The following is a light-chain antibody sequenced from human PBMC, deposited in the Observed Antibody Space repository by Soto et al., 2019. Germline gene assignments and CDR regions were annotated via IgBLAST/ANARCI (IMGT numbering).Light chain of an antibody. CDR1: GSDVGGYNY. CDR3: SSYTTTTTLGL. V-gene: IGLV2-14*01. Sequence: QSVLTQPASVSGSPGQSITISCTGTGSDVGGYNYVSWYQQYPGKAPKLIIYEVSNRPSGVSNRFSGSKSGNTASLTISGLQAEDEADYYCSSYTTTTTLGLFGSGTKVTVL. CDR2: EVS. J-gene: IGLJ1*01.